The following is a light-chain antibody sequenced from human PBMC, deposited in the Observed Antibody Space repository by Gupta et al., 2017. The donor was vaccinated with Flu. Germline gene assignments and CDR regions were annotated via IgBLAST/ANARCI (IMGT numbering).Light chain of an antibody. V-gene: IGKV3-20*01. J-gene: IGKJ2*03. Sequence: ELVLTQSPGSLSLSPGERATLSCRASQTVDGAFLAWYQQQPGRAPRLLIYGTSTRATGIPDRFSGSGSGTDFTLTISRLEPEDFAVYYCQQYGQSPAYSFGQGTKLEI. CDR2: GTS. CDR3: QQYGQSPAYS. CDR1: QTVDGAF.